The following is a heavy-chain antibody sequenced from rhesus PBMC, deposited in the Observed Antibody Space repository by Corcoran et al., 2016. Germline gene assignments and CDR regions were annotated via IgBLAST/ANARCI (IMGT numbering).Heavy chain of an antibody. D-gene: IGHD3-34*01. J-gene: IGHJ4*01. CDR3: ARGVWGSSYFDY. CDR1: GFSLTTSGMG. CDR2: IYWDDEK. Sequence: QVTLKESGPALVKPTQTLTLTCTFSGFSLTTSGMGVGWIRQPPGKALEWLALIYWDDEKRYSTSLKSRHTISKDTSKNQVVLTMTNMDPVDTATYYCARGVWGSSYFDYWGQGVLVTVSS. V-gene: IGHV2-174*01.